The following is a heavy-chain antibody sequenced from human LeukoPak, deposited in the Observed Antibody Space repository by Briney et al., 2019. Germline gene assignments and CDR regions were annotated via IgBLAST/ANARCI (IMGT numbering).Heavy chain of an antibody. D-gene: IGHD1-26*01. CDR2: IKQDGSEK. CDR3: ARDLDGWESYFDY. J-gene: IGHJ4*02. CDR1: GFTFSSYW. Sequence: PGGSLRLSCAASGFTFSSYWMSWVRQAPGKGLEWVANIKQDGSEKYYVDSVKGRFTISRDNAKNSLYLQMNSLRAEDTAVYYCARDLDGWESYFDYWGQGTLVTVSS. V-gene: IGHV3-7*01.